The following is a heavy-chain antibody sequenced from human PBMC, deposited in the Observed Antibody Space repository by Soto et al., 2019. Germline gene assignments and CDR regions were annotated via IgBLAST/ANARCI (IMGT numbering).Heavy chain of an antibody. CDR3: TNRGGATVGLYYFDY. Sequence: SGPTLVNPTQTLTLTCTFSGFSLSTTGVGVSWIRQPPGKALEWLALIYWHDDKRYSPSLKSRLTITKDTSKNQVVLTMTNMDPVDTATYYCTNRGGATVGLYYFDYWGQGALVTVSS. CDR1: GFSLSTTGVG. J-gene: IGHJ4*02. CDR2: IYWHDDK. D-gene: IGHD3-16*01. V-gene: IGHV2-5*01.